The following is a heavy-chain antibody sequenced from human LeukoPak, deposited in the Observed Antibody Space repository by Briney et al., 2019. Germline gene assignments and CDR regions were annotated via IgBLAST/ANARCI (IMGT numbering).Heavy chain of an antibody. J-gene: IGHJ4*02. CDR1: GFTFSSYG. CDR3: AKRVGATTIDY. Sequence: PGGSLRFSCAASGFTFSSYGMHWVRQAPGKGLEWVSFIQYDGGNKYYADSVKGRFTISRDNSKNTLYLQMNSLRGEDTAVYYCAKRVGATTIDYWGQGTLVTVSS. D-gene: IGHD1-26*01. V-gene: IGHV3-30*02. CDR2: IQYDGGNK.